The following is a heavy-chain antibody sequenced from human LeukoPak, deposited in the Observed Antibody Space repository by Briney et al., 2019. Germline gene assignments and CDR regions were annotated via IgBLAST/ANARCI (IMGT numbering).Heavy chain of an antibody. Sequence: GGSLRLSCAASGFTFSSYAMSWVRQAPGKGLEWVSGISDSGGSTYYADSVKGRFTISRDNSKNTLYLQMNSLRAEDTAVYYCAKGSRGIPALGGTDYWGQGTLVTVSS. CDR2: ISDSGGST. J-gene: IGHJ4*02. CDR3: AKGSRGIPALGGTDY. D-gene: IGHD2-2*01. V-gene: IGHV3-23*01. CDR1: GFTFSSYA.